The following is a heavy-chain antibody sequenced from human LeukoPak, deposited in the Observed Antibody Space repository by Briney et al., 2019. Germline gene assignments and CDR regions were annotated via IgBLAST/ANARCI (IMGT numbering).Heavy chain of an antibody. CDR2: ISAYNGNT. Sequence: ASVKVSCKASGYTFTSYGISWVRQAPGQGLEWMGWISAYNGNTNYAQELQGRVTMTTDTSTSTAYMELRSLRSDDTAVYYCARVMYYYDSSGLFDYWGQGTLVTVSS. J-gene: IGHJ4*02. D-gene: IGHD3-22*01. CDR1: GYTFTSYG. CDR3: ARVMYYYDSSGLFDY. V-gene: IGHV1-18*01.